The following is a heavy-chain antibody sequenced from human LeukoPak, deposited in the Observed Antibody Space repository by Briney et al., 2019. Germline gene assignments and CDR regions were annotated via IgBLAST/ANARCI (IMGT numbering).Heavy chain of an antibody. J-gene: IGHJ4*02. CDR3: ASRKFSGYSPFDY. V-gene: IGHV4-31*03. D-gene: IGHD3-22*01. CDR2: IYYSGST. CDR1: GDSITSGDYY. Sequence: NPSQTLSLTCTVSGDSITSGDYYWSWIRQHPRKGLEWIAYIYYSGSTYYNPSLKSRVTISVDTSKNQFSLKLSSVTAADTAVYYCASRKFSGYSPFDYWGQGTLVTVSS.